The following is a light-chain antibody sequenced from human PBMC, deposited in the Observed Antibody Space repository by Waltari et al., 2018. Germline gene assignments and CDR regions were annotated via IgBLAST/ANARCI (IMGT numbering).Light chain of an antibody. CDR1: AMPMKY. CDR3: YSTDISGTQNV. Sequence: SYDLPQSPSVSVSPGQTAKITCSGDAMPMKYAYWYQQKSGQATVQVIYEDDKRPSGIPKRFSGCSSGTIATLTISGAQVKDEAVYYCYSTDISGTQNVFGSWTKVSVL. CDR2: EDD. J-gene: IGLJ1*01. V-gene: IGLV3-10*01.